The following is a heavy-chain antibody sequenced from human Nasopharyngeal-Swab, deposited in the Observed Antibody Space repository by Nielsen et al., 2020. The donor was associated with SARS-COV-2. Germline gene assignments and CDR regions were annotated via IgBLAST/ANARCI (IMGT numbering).Heavy chain of an antibody. CDR3: ARLTVEVGATTNYFDY. CDR1: GVSISSYY. J-gene: IGHJ4*02. V-gene: IGHV4-59*08. D-gene: IGHD1-26*01. Sequence: GSLRLSCSVSGVSISSYYWSWILQPPGKGQEWIGYIYYSGTINYNPSLKSRVTLSVDTSKNQFSLKVRPVTAADTAVYYCARLTVEVGATTNYFDYWGQGTLVTGSS. CDR2: IYYSGTI.